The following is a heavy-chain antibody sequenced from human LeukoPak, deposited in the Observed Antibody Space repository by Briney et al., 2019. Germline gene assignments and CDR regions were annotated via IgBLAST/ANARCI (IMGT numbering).Heavy chain of an antibody. V-gene: IGHV4-34*01. D-gene: IGHD6-13*01. Sequence: SETLSLTCAAYGGSFSGYYWSWIRQPPGKGLEWIGEINHSGSTNYNPSLKSRVTISVDTSKNQFSLKLSSVTAADTAVYYCARRARSWNYYYYYMDVWGKGTTVTVSS. CDR2: INHSGST. CDR3: ARRARSWNYYYYYMDV. CDR1: GGSFSGYY. J-gene: IGHJ6*03.